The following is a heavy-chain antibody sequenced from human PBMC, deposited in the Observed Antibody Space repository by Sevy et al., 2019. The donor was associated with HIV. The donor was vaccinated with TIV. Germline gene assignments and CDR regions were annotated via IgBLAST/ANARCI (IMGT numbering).Heavy chain of an antibody. Sequence: GGSLSLSCPAFGFTFRKFSMSWAPQPPGKGLEWVSTLSFGCGEINYADSVKGRFTISRDNSKSSVYLQMNNLRPEDTAVYYCAREGCTKPHDYWGQGTLVTVSS. D-gene: IGHD2-8*01. CDR3: AREGCTKPHDY. V-gene: IGHV3-23*01. CDR1: GFTFRKFS. CDR2: LSFGCGEI. J-gene: IGHJ4*02.